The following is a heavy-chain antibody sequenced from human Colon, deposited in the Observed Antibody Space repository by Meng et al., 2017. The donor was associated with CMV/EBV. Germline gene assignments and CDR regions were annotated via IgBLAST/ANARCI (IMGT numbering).Heavy chain of an antibody. CDR3: ARALDLRTSQSDFHFEH. J-gene: IGHJ4*02. V-gene: IGHV1-18*01. CDR2: ISDYSGGA. D-gene: IGHD2-21*02. Sequence: ASVKVSCKASGYTFIDYGITWVRQAPGQGLEWMGWISDYSGGAKYAQKVQGRVFMTTDPSTNTAYMELRSLRSDDTAVYFCARALDLRTSQSDFHFEHWGQGTQVTVSS. CDR1: GYTFIDYG.